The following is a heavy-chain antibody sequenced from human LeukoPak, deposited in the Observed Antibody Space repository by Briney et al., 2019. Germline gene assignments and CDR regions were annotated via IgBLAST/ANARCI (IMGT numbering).Heavy chain of an antibody. J-gene: IGHJ4*02. CDR2: IYYSGST. V-gene: IGHV4-59*01. Sequence: PSETLSLTCTVSGGSISSYYWSWIRQPPGKGLEWIGYIYYSGSTNYNPSLKSRVTISVDTSKNQFSLKLSSVTAADTAVYYCATYGGGSPDFDYWGQGTLVTVSS. CDR1: GGSISSYY. D-gene: IGHD2-15*01. CDR3: ATYGGGSPDFDY.